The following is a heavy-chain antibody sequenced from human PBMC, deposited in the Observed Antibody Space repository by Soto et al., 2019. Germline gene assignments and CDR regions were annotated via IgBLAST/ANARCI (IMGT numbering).Heavy chain of an antibody. V-gene: IGHV1-69*13. Sequence: GASVKVSCKASGGTFSSYAISWVRQAPGQGLEWMGGIIPIFGTANYAQKFQGRVTITADESTSTAYMELSSLRSEDTAVYYCASSYCSSTSCYAGYWGQGTLVTVSS. D-gene: IGHD2-2*01. J-gene: IGHJ4*02. CDR2: IIPIFGTA. CDR1: GGTFSSYA. CDR3: ASSYCSSTSCYAGY.